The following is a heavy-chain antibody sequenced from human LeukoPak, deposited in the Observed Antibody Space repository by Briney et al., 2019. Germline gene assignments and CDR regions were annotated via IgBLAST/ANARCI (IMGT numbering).Heavy chain of an antibody. CDR3: ATSSTVEGYDFWSGYQALGY. CDR2: FDPEDGET. CDR1: GYTLTELS. V-gene: IGHV1-24*01. D-gene: IGHD3-3*01. J-gene: IGHJ4*02. Sequence: ASVKVSCKVSGYTLTELSMHWVRQAPGKGLEWMGGFDPEDGETIYAQKFQGRVTVTEDTSTDTAYMELSSLRSEDTAVYYCATSSTVEGYDFWSGYQALGYWGQGTLVTVSS.